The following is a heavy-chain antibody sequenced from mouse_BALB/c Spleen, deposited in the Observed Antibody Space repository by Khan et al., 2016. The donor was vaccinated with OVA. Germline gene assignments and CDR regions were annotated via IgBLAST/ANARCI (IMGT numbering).Heavy chain of an antibody. V-gene: IGHV1-7*01. Sequence: QVQLKQSGAELAKPGASVKMSCKASGYTFTTYWMHWVKQRPGQGLEWIGYINPTSGYTDYNDKFKDRATLSADKSSSTAYMQLNSLTSEDSAGYYCTRDRIDDWGQGTTLTVSS. CDR3: TRDRIDD. J-gene: IGHJ2*01. CDR1: GYTFTTYW. CDR2: INPTSGYT.